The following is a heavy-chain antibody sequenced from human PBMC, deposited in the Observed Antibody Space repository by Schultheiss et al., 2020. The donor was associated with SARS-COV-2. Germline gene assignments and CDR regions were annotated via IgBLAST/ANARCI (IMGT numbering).Heavy chain of an antibody. V-gene: IGHV4-61*01. J-gene: IGHJ4*02. CDR1: GGSVSSGTYY. CDR3: ARQPRAYYFDY. CDR2: IYYSGST. Sequence: SETLSLTCTVSGGSVSSGTYYWSWIRQPAGKGLEWIGSIYYSGSTYYNPSLKSRVTISVDKSKNQFSLKLSSVTAADTAVYYCARQPRAYYFDYWGQGTLVTVSS.